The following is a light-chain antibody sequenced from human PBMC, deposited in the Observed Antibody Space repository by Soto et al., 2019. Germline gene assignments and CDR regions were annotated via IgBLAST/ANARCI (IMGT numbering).Light chain of an antibody. Sequence: QSALTQPPSASGSPGQSVTISCTGTSSDVGAYNFVSWYQQHPGKSPKLLIHEVSRRPSGVPDRFSASKSGNTATLTVSGLQAEDEADYYCNSHGGGNKFYVFGTGTKVTVL. J-gene: IGLJ1*01. CDR1: SSDVGAYNF. CDR3: NSHGGGNKFYV. V-gene: IGLV2-8*01. CDR2: EVS.